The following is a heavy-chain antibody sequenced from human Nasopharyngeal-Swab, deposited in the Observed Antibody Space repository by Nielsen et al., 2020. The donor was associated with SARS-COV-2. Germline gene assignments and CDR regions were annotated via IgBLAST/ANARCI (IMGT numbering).Heavy chain of an antibody. V-gene: IGHV3-30*04. Sequence: GGSLRLSCAASGFTFSTYTMHWVRQAPGKGLEWVAVASYDGSNKYCADSVKGRFTISRDNSKNSLYLQINSLRVEDTAMYYCARDTYHFWSGYRYFDSWGQGTLVTVSS. J-gene: IGHJ4*02. CDR2: ASYDGSNK. D-gene: IGHD3-3*01. CDR1: GFTFSTYT. CDR3: ARDTYHFWSGYRYFDS.